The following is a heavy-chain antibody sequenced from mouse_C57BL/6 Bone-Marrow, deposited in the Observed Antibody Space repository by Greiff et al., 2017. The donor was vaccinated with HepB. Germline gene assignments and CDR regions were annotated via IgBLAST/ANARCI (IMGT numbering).Heavy chain of an antibody. Sequence: VQLKESGPGLVKPSQSLSLTCSVTGYSITSGYYWNWIRQFPGNKLEWMGYISYDGSNNYNPSLKNRISITRDTSKNQFFLKLNSVTTEDTATYYCARDQNPFAYWGQGTLVTVSA. CDR3: ARDQNPFAY. V-gene: IGHV3-6*01. J-gene: IGHJ3*01. CDR2: ISYDGSN. CDR1: GYSITSGYY.